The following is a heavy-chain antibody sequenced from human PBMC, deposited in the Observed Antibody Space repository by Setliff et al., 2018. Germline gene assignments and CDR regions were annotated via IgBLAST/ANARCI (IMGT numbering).Heavy chain of an antibody. CDR3: ARDRPSHTSDYYYSIPFDY. J-gene: IGHJ4*02. D-gene: IGHD3-22*01. CDR1: GYNLMNYG. V-gene: IGHV1-18*01. Sequence: ASVKVSCKASGYNLMNYGVSWVRQAPGQGLEWMGWISTFNGHTKYAQNFQGRVTMTIDTSTSTAYMELRTLRSDDTAFYFCARDRPSHTSDYYYSIPFDYWGRGTLVTVSS. CDR2: ISTFNGHT.